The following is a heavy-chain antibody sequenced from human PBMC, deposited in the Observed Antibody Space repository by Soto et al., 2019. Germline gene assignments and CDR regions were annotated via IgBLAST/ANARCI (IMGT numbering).Heavy chain of an antibody. CDR1: GFTFSNAW. D-gene: IGHD1-20*01. CDR2: IKSKTDGGTT. CDR3: TTESYNWNKNLKFAY. J-gene: IGHJ4*02. Sequence: GGSLRLSCAASGFTFSNAWMSWVRQAPGKGLEWVGRIKSKTDGGTTDYAAPVKGRFTISRDDSKNTLYLQMNSLKTEDTAVYYCTTESYNWNKNLKFAYWGQGTLVTVSS. V-gene: IGHV3-15*01.